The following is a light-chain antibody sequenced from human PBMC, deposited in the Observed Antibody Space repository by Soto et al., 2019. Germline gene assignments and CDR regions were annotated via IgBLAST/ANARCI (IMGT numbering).Light chain of an antibody. CDR3: QHYYNTPWT. CDR1: QSVLHRSSNKNF. J-gene: IGKJ1*01. Sequence: DIVMTQSPDSLAVSLCEKATVNCKSSQSVLHRSSNKNFLAWYQQKPGQPPKLLISWASTRESGVPDRFSGSGSETDFALTISSLQAEDVAVYFCQHYYNTPWTFGQGTKVEIK. V-gene: IGKV4-1*01. CDR2: WAS.